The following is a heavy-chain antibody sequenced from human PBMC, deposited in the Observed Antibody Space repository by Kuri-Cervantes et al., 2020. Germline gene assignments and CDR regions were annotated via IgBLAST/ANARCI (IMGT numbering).Heavy chain of an antibody. J-gene: IGHJ4*02. Sequence: GSLRLSCAASGFTFDDYGMSWVRQAPGKGLEWVSGINWNGGSTGYADSVKGRFTISRDNAKNSLYLQMNSLRAEDTAVYYCARDSSGYYYVRSPGGLDYWGQGTLVTVSS. CDR1: GFTFDDYG. CDR2: INWNGGST. V-gene: IGHV3-20*04. CDR3: ARDSSGYYYVRSPGGLDY. D-gene: IGHD3-22*01.